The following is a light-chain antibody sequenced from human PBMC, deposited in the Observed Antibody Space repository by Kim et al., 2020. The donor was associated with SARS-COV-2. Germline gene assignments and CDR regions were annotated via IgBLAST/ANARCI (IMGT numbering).Light chain of an antibody. J-gene: IGKJ5*01. V-gene: IGKV3-20*01. CDR1: QSVGSNY. CDR3: QQYGNSPIT. CDR2: GAA. Sequence: SPGERATLSCRASQSVGSNYLAWYQQKPGQAPRLLIHGAASRATGIPDRFSGIGSETDFTLTISRLEPEDFAVYYCQQYGNSPITFGQGTRLEIK.